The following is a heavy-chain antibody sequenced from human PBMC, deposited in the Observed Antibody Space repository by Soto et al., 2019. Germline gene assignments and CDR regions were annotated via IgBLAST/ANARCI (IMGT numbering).Heavy chain of an antibody. V-gene: IGHV4-4*02. CDR2: IYHSGST. J-gene: IGHJ4*02. D-gene: IGHD4-17*01. CDR3: ARDSDDYGGNSSLDY. CDR1: GGSISSSNW. Sequence: SETLSLTCAVSGGSISSSNWWSWVRQPLGKGLEWIGEIYHSGSTNYNPSLKSRVTISVDKSKNQFSLKLSSVTAADTAVYYCARDSDDYGGNSSLDYWGQGTLVTVSS.